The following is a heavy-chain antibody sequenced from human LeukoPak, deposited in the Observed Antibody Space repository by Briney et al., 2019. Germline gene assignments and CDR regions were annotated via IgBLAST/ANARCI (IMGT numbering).Heavy chain of an antibody. CDR3: ARRNSSSWRTYFDY. Sequence: ASETLSLTCTVSGGPISSSSYYWGWIRQPPGKGLEWIGSIYYSGSTYYNPSLKSRVTISVDTSKNQFSLKLSSVTAADTAVYYCARRNSSSWRTYFDYWGQGTLVTVSS. CDR1: GGPISSSSYY. J-gene: IGHJ4*02. CDR2: IYYSGST. D-gene: IGHD6-13*01. V-gene: IGHV4-39*01.